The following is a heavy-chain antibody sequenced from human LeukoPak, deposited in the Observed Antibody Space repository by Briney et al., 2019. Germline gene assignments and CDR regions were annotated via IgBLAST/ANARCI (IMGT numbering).Heavy chain of an antibody. J-gene: IGHJ3*02. CDR2: IYYSGST. Sequence: PSETLSLTCSVSGGSISTYYWTWIRQPPGKGLEWIGYIYYSGSTNYNPSLKSRVTISLDTSKNQFSLKLSSVTAADTAVYYCARELDAFDIWGQGTMVTVSS. CDR3: ARELDAFDI. V-gene: IGHV4-59*01. CDR1: GGSISTYY.